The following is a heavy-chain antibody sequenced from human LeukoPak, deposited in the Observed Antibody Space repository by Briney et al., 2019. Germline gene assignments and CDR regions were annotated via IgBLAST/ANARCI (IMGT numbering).Heavy chain of an antibody. CDR1: GFTFSDYY. CDR3: AKAGYDIPGGFDP. D-gene: IGHD3-9*01. Sequence: GGSLRLSCAASGFTFSDYYMSWIRQAPGKGLQWFAYSSTSGSITYYADSVKGRFTISRDNAKNSVYLQMNSLRAEDTAVYYCAKAGYDIPGGFDPWGQGTLVTVSS. CDR2: SSTSGSIT. J-gene: IGHJ5*02. V-gene: IGHV3-11*04.